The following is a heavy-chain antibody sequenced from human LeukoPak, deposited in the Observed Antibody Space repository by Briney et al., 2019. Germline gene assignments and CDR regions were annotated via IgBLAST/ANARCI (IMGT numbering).Heavy chain of an antibody. V-gene: IGHV1-24*01. Sequence: ASVKVSCKVSGYTLTELSMHWVRQAPGKGLEWMGGFDPEDGETIYAQKFQGRVTMTEDTSTDTAYMELSSLRSEDTAVYYCATGGSGLRYNWFDPWGQGTLVTVSS. CDR1: GYTLTELS. J-gene: IGHJ5*02. CDR2: FDPEDGET. D-gene: IGHD1-26*01. CDR3: ATGGSGLRYNWFDP.